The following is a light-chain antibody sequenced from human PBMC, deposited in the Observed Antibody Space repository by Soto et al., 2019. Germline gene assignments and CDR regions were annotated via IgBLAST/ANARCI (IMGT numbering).Light chain of an antibody. CDR2: DND. Sequence: QSVLTQPPSVSAAPGQKVTISCSGSSSNIGNNYVSWYQQLPGTAPKLLIYDNDKRPSGIPDRFSGSKSGTSATLGITGLQTGDEADYYCGTWDNSLIASYVFGSGTKLTVL. CDR3: GTWDNSLIASYV. J-gene: IGLJ1*01. CDR1: SSNIGNNY. V-gene: IGLV1-51*01.